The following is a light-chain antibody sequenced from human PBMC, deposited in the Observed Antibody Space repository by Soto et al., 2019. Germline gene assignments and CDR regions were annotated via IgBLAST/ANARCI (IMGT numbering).Light chain of an antibody. CDR1: SSDVGGYNY. CDR3: SSYTSSSIWV. CDR2: EVS. J-gene: IGLJ3*02. Sequence: QSALTQPASVSGSPGQSLTISCTGTSSDVGGYNYVSWYQQHPGKAPKLMIYEVSNRPSGVSNRFSGSKSGNTASLTISGLQAEDEADYYCSSYTSSSIWVFGGGTKRTVL. V-gene: IGLV2-14*01.